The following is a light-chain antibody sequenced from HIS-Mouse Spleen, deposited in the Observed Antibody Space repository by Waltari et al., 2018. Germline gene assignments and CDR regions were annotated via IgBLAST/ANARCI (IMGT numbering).Light chain of an antibody. CDR2: QES. J-gene: IGLJ2*01. CDR3: QAWDSSYSV. V-gene: IGLV3-1*01. Sequence: SYELTQPPSVSVSPGQTASITCSGDKLGDKYACWYQQKPGQSPVLVLYQESKRPSGIPELFSGSNSGHTATLTISGTQAMDEADYYCQAWDSSYSVFGGGTKLTVL. CDR1: KLGDKY.